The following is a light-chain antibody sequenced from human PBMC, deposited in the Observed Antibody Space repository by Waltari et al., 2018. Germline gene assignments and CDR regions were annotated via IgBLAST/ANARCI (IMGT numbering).Light chain of an antibody. CDR2: DAS. CDR1: QRVSSN. J-gene: IGKJ5*01. Sequence: EIVMTPYPATLSVSPGERATLSCSASQRVSSNLAWYQQKPGQAPSLFIYDASTRAACIPARFSGSGCAREFTLTISSLQSEDFAVYYCQQYNNWPITFGQGTRLEIK. CDR3: QQYNNWPIT. V-gene: IGKV3-15*01.